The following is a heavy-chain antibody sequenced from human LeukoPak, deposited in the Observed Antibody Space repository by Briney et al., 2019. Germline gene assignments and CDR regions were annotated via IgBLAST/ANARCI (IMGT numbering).Heavy chain of an antibody. J-gene: IGHJ5*02. Sequence: GGSLRLSCVGSGFIFSSYAMSWVRQAPGKGLEWVSVISGSGGTIYYADSVKGRFSISRDNFKNMLHLQMSSLRAEDTAVYYCAKEGGYSGYQWVWFDPWGQGTLVTVSS. CDR1: GFIFSSYA. D-gene: IGHD5-12*01. CDR3: AKEGGYSGYQWVWFDP. V-gene: IGHV3-23*01. CDR2: ISGSGGTI.